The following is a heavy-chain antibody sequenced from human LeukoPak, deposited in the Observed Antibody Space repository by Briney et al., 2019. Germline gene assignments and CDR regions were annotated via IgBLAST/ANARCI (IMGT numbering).Heavy chain of an antibody. Sequence: PSETLSLTCTVSGFSITSYYWTSIRQPAGKGLEWVGPIHTSGSTTYNPSLKSRLTMSVDTSQNQFSLNLSSVTAADTAMYYCAREFSGTSIAARVFDSWGEGSLVTVCS. CDR1: GFSITSYY. CDR2: IHTSGST. V-gene: IGHV4-4*07. J-gene: IGHJ4*02. D-gene: IGHD6-6*01. CDR3: AREFSGTSIAARVFDS.